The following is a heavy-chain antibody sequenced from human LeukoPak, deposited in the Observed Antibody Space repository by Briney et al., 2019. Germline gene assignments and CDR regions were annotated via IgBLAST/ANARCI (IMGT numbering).Heavy chain of an antibody. CDR1: GGPISSYY. J-gene: IGHJ5*02. CDR3: ARVGYCSSTSCYGDSIWFDP. D-gene: IGHD2-2*01. V-gene: IGHV4-59*01. Sequence: SETLSLTCTVSGGPISSYYWSWIRQPPGKGLEWIGYIYYSGSTNYNPSLKSRVTISVDTSKNQFSLKLSSVTAADTAVYYCARVGYCSSTSCYGDSIWFDPWGQGTLVTVSS. CDR2: IYYSGST.